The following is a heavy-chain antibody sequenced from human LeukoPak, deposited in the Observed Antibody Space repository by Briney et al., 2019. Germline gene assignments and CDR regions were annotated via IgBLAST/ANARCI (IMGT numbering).Heavy chain of an antibody. CDR1: GFTFSSYS. V-gene: IGHV3-23*01. CDR3: AKDYRMIAFGGVIGIDAFDI. CDR2: ISGSGSST. D-gene: IGHD3-16*02. J-gene: IGHJ3*02. Sequence: GGSLRLSCAASGFTFSSYSMNWVRQAPGKGLEWVSGISGSGSSTFDADSVKGRFTISRDNSKNTLFLQMNSLRAEDTALYYCAKDYRMIAFGGVIGIDAFDIWGQGTMVTVSS.